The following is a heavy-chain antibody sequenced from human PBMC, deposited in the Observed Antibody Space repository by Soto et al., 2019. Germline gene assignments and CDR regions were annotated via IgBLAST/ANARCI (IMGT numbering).Heavy chain of an antibody. Sequence: SVKVSCKASGFTFTSSAVQWVRQARGQRLEWIGWIVVGSGNTNYAQKFQERVTITRDMSTSTAYMELSSLRSEDTAVYYCAVSIDYYDSSGTIGYWGQGTLVTV. CDR3: AVSIDYYDSSGTIGY. V-gene: IGHV1-58*01. J-gene: IGHJ4*02. CDR2: IVVGSGNT. D-gene: IGHD3-22*01. CDR1: GFTFTSSA.